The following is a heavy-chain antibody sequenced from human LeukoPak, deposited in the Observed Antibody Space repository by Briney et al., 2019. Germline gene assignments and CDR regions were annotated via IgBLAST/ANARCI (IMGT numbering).Heavy chain of an antibody. J-gene: IGHJ5*02. Sequence: ASVKVSCKASGYTFTGYYMHWVRQAPGQGLEWMGWINPNSGGTNYAQKFQGRVTMTRDTSISTAYMELSRLRSDDTAVYYCARDDYGDYVYAGVGNWFDPWGQGTLVTVSS. D-gene: IGHD4-17*01. CDR1: GYTFTGYY. CDR3: ARDDYGDYVYAGVGNWFDP. V-gene: IGHV1-2*02. CDR2: INPNSGGT.